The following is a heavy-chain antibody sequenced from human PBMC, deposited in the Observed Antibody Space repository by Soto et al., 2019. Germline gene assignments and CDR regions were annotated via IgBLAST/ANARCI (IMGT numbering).Heavy chain of an antibody. V-gene: IGHV3-48*03. CDR2: VTSGGSTV. J-gene: IGHJ3*02. CDR3: ARAGHGNHLPYAFDI. CDR1: GFTFSSYE. Sequence: GGSLRLSCAASGFTFSSYEMNWVRQAPGKGLEWVSFVTSGGSTVSYADSVKGRFTISRDNAKNSLYLQMNSLRAEDTAIYYCARAGHGNHLPYAFDIWGQGTMVTVSS.